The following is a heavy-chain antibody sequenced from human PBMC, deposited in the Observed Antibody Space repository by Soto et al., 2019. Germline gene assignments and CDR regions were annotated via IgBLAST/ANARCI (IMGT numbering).Heavy chain of an antibody. CDR2: IVPIVDTS. CDR1: GGTFSSYA. D-gene: IGHD2-15*01. Sequence: QVQLVQSVAEVRQPASSVKISCKTSGGTFSSYAISWVRQAPGQGLEWMGGIVPIVDTSTYAQKFQGRVTITADESTSTVYMELSSLRSDDTAVYYCVRVVAIPGSPDNWGQGTLVT. CDR3: VRVVAIPGSPDN. J-gene: IGHJ4*01. V-gene: IGHV1-69*12.